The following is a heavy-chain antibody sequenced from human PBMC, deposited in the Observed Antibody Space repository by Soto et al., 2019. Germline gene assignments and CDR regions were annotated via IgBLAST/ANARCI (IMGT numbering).Heavy chain of an antibody. Sequence: PGESLKISCTGSGYTFTSQWIGWVRQMPGKGLECVGLIYPGDSDTRYSPSLLGQVTISAGKSVSTAYLQWSSLKASDTAIYYCARVGGVAFDYGGQGTLVTVAS. CDR2: IYPGDSDT. D-gene: IGHD2-8*02. CDR1: GYTFTSQW. J-gene: IGHJ4*02. CDR3: ARVGGVAFDY. V-gene: IGHV5-51*01.